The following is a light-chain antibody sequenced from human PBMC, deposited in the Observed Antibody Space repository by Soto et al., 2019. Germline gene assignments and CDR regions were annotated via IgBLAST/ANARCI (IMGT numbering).Light chain of an antibody. CDR3: QQRHMWPIT. Sequence: EVVLTQSPVTLSLSPGETATLSCRASQSFRGLLAWYQQKPGQAPRLLISDAYNRATGIPPRFSGSGSGTDFTLTISSLEPEDSAVYYCQQRHMWPITFGQGTRLEIK. CDR1: QSFRGL. J-gene: IGKJ5*01. V-gene: IGKV3-11*01. CDR2: DAY.